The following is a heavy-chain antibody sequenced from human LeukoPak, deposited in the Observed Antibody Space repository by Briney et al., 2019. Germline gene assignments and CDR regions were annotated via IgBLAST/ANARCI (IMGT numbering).Heavy chain of an antibody. J-gene: IGHJ3*02. CDR3: ARDNPTLGAFDI. D-gene: IGHD1-14*01. CDR1: GFTVSSNY. Sequence: GGSLRLSCAASGFTVSSNYMIWVRQAPGKGLEWVSVIYSGGSTYYADSVKGRFTISRDNSKNTLYLQMNSLRAEDTAVYYCARDNPTLGAFDIWGQGTMVTVSS. CDR2: IYSGGST. V-gene: IGHV3-66*01.